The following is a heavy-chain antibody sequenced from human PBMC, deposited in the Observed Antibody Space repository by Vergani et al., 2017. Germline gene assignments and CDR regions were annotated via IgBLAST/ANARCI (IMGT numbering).Heavy chain of an antibody. Sequence: EVQLVESGGGLVKPGGSLRLSCAASGFTFSNAWMSWVRQAPGKGLEWVGRIKSKTDGGTTGYAAPVKGRFTISRDDSKNTLYLQMNGLKTEDTAVYYCTTGRGVAHPVDIWGQGTMVTVSS. V-gene: IGHV3-15*01. CDR3: TTGRGVAHPVDI. CDR2: IKSKTDGGTT. CDR1: GFTFSNAW. J-gene: IGHJ3*02. D-gene: IGHD3-10*01.